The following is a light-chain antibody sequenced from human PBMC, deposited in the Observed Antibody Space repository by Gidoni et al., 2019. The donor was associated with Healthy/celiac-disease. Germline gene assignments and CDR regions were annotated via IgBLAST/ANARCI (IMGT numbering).Light chain of an antibody. Sequence: SSELTQDPAVSVALGQTVRITCQGDSLRSYYASWYQQKPGQAPVLVIYGKNNRPSGIPDRFSGSSSGNTASLTITGAQAEDEADYSCNSRDSSGNHLVFGGATKLTVL. CDR3: NSRDSSGNHLV. CDR1: SLRSYY. V-gene: IGLV3-19*01. CDR2: GKN. J-gene: IGLJ3*02.